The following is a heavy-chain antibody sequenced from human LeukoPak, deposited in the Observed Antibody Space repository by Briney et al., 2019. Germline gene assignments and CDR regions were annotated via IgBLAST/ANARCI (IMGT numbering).Heavy chain of an antibody. D-gene: IGHD4-17*01. Sequence: SETLSLTCAVYGGSFSGYYWSWIRQPPGKGLEWIGEINHSGSTNYNPSLKSRVTISVDTSKNQFSLKLSSVTAADTAVYYCARGTTVSPPNRFDPWGQGTLVTVSS. J-gene: IGHJ5*02. CDR3: ARGTTVSPPNRFDP. CDR2: INHSGST. CDR1: GGSFSGYY. V-gene: IGHV4-34*01.